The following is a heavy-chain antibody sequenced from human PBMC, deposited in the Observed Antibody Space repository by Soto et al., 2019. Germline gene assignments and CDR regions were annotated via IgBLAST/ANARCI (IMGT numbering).Heavy chain of an antibody. CDR2: ISYDGSNK. CDR3: AKDRPSGSRPYYFGMDV. J-gene: IGHJ6*02. CDR1: GFTFSSYG. D-gene: IGHD1-26*01. Sequence: QVQLVESGGGVVQPGRSLRLSCAASGFTFSSYGMHWVRQAPGKGLEWVAVISYDGSNKYYADSVKGRFTISRDNSKNTLNLQMNSLRAEDTAVYSCAKDRPSGSRPYYFGMDVWGQGTTVTVSS. V-gene: IGHV3-30*18.